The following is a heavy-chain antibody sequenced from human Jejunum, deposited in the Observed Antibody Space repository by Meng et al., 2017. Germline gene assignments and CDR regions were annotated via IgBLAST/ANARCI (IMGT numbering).Heavy chain of an antibody. D-gene: IGHD4-17*01. CDR2: ISQSVNT. J-gene: IGHJ4*02. V-gene: IGHV4-34*01. Sequence: LQLWSARSVSPSVHLSLTYAVSGVSLNAFYWNGVRQHTGKGLGWIGEISQSVNTTYNPSLKTRVTTPVARSQNQLSLKLTSVSGTDTAVYFCSRALGAYGDSGFSYWGQGALVTVSS. CDR3: SRALGAYGDSGFSY. CDR1: GVSLNAFY.